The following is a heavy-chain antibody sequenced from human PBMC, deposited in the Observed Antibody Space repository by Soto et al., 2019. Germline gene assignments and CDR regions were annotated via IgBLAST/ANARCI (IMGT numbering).Heavy chain of an antibody. Sequence: GVSLRLSCAASGFTFSSYAMTWVRQAPGKGLAWVSRISDGGTSTYYADSVKGRFTISRDNSKNTLYLQMNSLRAEDTAVYYCAKGWYAFDYWGQGTLVTVSS. V-gene: IGHV3-23*01. D-gene: IGHD6-19*01. CDR3: AKGWYAFDY. CDR1: GFTFSSYA. J-gene: IGHJ4*02. CDR2: ISDGGTST.